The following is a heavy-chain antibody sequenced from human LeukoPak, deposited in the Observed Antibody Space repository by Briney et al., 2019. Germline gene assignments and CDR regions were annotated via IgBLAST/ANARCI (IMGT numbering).Heavy chain of an antibody. J-gene: IGHJ4*02. CDR3: ARAISGSPLY. Sequence: PGGSLRLSCTGFGCTFITYSMNWVRQAPGKGLEWVSSISSNSSYIYYADSVKGRFTISRDNAKNSLHLQMNSLRAEDTAVYSCARAISGSPLYWGQGTLVTVSS. D-gene: IGHD1-26*01. CDR2: ISSNSSYI. CDR1: GCTFITYS. V-gene: IGHV3-21*01.